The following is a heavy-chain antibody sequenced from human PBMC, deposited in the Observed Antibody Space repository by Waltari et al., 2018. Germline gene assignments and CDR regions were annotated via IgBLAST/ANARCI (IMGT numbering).Heavy chain of an antibody. CDR1: GYNVTDYS. V-gene: IGHV7-4-1*02. D-gene: IGHD4-17*01. CDR3: ARWRPPDYGLDN. J-gene: IGHJ4*02. Sequence: QVQLVQSGSALKKPGTSVKISCKASGYNVTDYSLNWVRKASGQGFEWMARINTKTGKSTYAPAFTGRVVVSLDTAVSTADLDIISLKAEDTAVYYCARWRPPDYGLDNWGQGTLVTVSA. CDR2: INTKTGKS.